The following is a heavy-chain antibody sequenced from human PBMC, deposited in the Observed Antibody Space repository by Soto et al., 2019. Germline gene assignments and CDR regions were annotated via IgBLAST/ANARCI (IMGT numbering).Heavy chain of an antibody. J-gene: IGHJ4*02. Sequence: GGSLRLSCAASGFTFSSYGMHWVRQAPGKGLEWVAVIWYDGSNKYYADSVKGRFTISRDNSKNTLYLQMNSLRAEDTAVYYCARWYYYDSSNEDYFDYWGQGTLVTVSS. D-gene: IGHD3-22*01. CDR2: IWYDGSNK. CDR1: GFTFSSYG. V-gene: IGHV3-33*01. CDR3: ARWYYYDSSNEDYFDY.